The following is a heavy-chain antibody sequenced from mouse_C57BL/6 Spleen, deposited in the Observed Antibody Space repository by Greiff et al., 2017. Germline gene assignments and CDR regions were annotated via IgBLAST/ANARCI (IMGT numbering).Heavy chain of an antibody. Sequence: EVKLMESGPELVKPGASVKISCKASGYSFTGYYMHWVKQSHGNILDWIGYIYPYNGGPSYNQQFKGKATLTVDKSSSTAYMELRSLTSEDSAVYYCARWDYGISHFDYWGQGTTLTVSS. CDR3: ARWDYGISHFDY. J-gene: IGHJ2*01. V-gene: IGHV1-31*01. CDR1: GYSFTGYY. CDR2: IYPYNGGP. D-gene: IGHD1-1*01.